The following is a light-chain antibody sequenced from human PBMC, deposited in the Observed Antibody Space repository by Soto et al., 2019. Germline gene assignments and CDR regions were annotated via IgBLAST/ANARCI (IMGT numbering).Light chain of an antibody. CDR3: QQQNQWPIT. V-gene: IGKV3-11*01. J-gene: IGKJ5*01. CDR1: QSVSNY. CDR2: DAS. Sequence: EIVLTQSPGTLSLSPGERATLSCRASQSVSNYLAWYQQKPGQAPRLLIYDASNRATGIPARFSGSGSGTEFTLTINRLQPEDSAVYYCQQQNQWPITFGQGTRVEIK.